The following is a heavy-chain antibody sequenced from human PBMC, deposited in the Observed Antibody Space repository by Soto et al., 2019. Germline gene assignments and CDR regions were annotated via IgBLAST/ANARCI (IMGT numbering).Heavy chain of an antibody. CDR1: GYTLTELS. D-gene: IGHD1-26*01. V-gene: IGHV1-24*01. CDR3: ATGWVDSGSYWEHY. CDR2: FDPEDGET. J-gene: IGHJ4*02. Sequence: VKVSCKVSGYTLTELSMHWVRQAPGKGLEWMGGFDPEDGETIYAQKFQGRVTMTEDTSTDTAYMELSSLRSEDTAVYYCATGWVDSGSYWEHYWGQGTLVTVSS.